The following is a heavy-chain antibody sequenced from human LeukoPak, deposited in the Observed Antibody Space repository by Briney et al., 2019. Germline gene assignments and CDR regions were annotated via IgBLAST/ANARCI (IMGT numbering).Heavy chain of an antibody. CDR2: IYSGGST. D-gene: IGHD6-19*01. V-gene: IGHV3-53*01. J-gene: IGHJ3*02. Sequence: GGSLRLSCAASGFTVSSNYMSWVRQAPGKGLEWVSVIYSGGSTYYADSVKGRFTISRDNSKNTLYLQMNSLRAEDTAVYYCARDSGAYSSAWYGAFDIWGQGTMVTVSS. CDR1: GFTVSSNY. CDR3: ARDSGAYSSAWYGAFDI.